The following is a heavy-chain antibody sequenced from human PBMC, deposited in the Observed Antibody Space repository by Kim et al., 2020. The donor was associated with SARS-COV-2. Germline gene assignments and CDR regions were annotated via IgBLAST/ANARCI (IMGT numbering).Heavy chain of an antibody. CDR1: GGSISNYY. CDR3: ARPMQNWFDP. V-gene: IGHV4-59*01. Sequence: SETLSLTCTVSGGSISNYYWTWIRQPPGKGLEWIGYIYYSGTTNYNSSLRGRVTISVDTPKNQLSLTIQSVSAADTAIYYCARPMQNWFDPWGQGALVTV. CDR2: IYYSGTT. J-gene: IGHJ5*02.